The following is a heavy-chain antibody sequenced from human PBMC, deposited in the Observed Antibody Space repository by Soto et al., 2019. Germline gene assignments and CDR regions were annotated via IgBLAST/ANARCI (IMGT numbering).Heavy chain of an antibody. Sequence: PSETLSLTCAVYGGSFSGYYWSWIRQPPGEGLEWIGEINHSGSTNYNPSLKSRVTISVDTSKNQFSLKLSSVTAADTAVYYCALGYCTNAVCLDYWGQGTLVTVSS. CDR3: ALGYCTNAVCLDY. D-gene: IGHD2-8*01. V-gene: IGHV4-34*01. CDR2: INHSGST. J-gene: IGHJ4*02. CDR1: GGSFSGYY.